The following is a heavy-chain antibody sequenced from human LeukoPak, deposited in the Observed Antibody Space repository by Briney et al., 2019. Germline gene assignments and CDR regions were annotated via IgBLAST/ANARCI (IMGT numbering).Heavy chain of an antibody. CDR3: AREYYYGSGSHGRLGY. D-gene: IGHD3-10*01. CDR2: IYPGDSDT. V-gene: IGHV5-51*01. J-gene: IGHJ4*02. CDR1: GYSFTSYW. Sequence: GESLKISCKGSGYSFTSYWIGWVRQMPGKGLEWMGIIYPGDSDTRYSPSFQGQVTISADKSISTAYLQWSSLKASDTAMYYCAREYYYGSGSHGRLGYWGQGTLVIVSS.